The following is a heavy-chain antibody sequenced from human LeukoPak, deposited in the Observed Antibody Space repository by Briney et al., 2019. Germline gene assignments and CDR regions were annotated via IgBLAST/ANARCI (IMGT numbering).Heavy chain of an antibody. CDR3: AKDDFGSIATG. CDR1: GFTFSSYA. J-gene: IGHJ4*02. D-gene: IGHD6-6*01. CDR2: ISGSGGST. V-gene: IGHV3-23*01. Sequence: GGSLRLSCAASGFTFSSYAMSWVRQAPGGGVEGVSAISGSGGSTYYADTVKGGFTISRYNSKNTLYLQMNSLRAEDTAVYYCAKDDFGSIATGWGQGTLVTVSS.